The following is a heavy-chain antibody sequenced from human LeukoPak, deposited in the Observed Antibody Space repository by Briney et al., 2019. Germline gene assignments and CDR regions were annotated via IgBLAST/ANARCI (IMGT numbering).Heavy chain of an antibody. V-gene: IGHV4-61*02. Sequence: KSSETLSLTCTVSGGSISSGSYYWSWIRQPAGKGLEWIGRIYTSGSTNYNPSLKSRVTISVDTSKNQFSLKLSSVTAADTAVYYCARGGSGWNYYYYYMDVWGKGTTVTISS. J-gene: IGHJ6*03. CDR2: IYTSGST. D-gene: IGHD6-19*01. CDR1: GGSISSGSYY. CDR3: ARGGSGWNYYYYYMDV.